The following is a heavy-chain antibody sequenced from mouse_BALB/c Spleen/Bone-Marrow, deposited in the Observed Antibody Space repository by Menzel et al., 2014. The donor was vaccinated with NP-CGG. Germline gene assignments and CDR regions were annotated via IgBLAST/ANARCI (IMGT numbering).Heavy chain of an antibody. J-gene: IGHJ4*01. V-gene: IGHV1-7*01. CDR2: INPSTGYT. CDR1: GYTFTSYW. Sequence: VQLQQSGAELAKPGASAKMSCKASGYTFTSYWMHWVKQRPGQGLEWIGYINPSTGYTDYNQKFNDKATLTADKSSSTAYMQLSSLTSKESAVYCCARGKPLYAMDYWGQGTSVTVSS. CDR3: ARGKPLYAMDY. D-gene: IGHD2-1*01.